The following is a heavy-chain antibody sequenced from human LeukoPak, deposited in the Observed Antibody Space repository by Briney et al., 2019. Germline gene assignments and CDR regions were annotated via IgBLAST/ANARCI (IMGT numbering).Heavy chain of an antibody. V-gene: IGHV4-59*01. J-gene: IGHJ5*02. CDR1: GGSISSYY. CDR2: VYYSGST. CDR3: ARDPSGWFDP. Sequence: PSETLSLTCTVSGGSISSYYWSWIRQPPGKGLEWIGYVYYSGSTNYNPSLKSRVTISVDTSKNHFSLKLSSVTAADTAVYYCARDPSGWFDPWGQGTLVTVSS.